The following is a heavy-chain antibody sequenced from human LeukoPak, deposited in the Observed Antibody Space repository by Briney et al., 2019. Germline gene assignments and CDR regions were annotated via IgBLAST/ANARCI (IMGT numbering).Heavy chain of an antibody. V-gene: IGHV3-7*01. CDR1: RFTLSTYW. D-gene: IGHD3-10*01. CDR3: ARVGFGYFDY. CDR2: IKQDGSQE. Sequence: QPGGSLRLSCAASRFTLSTYWMSWVRQAPGKGLEWVAHIKQDGSQEYYVDSVKGRFTISRDNAKNSLYLQMNSLRAEDTAVYYCARVGFGYFDYWGQGTLVTVSS. J-gene: IGHJ4*02.